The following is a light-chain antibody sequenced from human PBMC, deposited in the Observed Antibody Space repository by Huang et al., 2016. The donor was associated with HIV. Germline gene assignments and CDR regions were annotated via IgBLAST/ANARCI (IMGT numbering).Light chain of an antibody. V-gene: IGKV1-39*01. CDR1: QNINTY. J-gene: IGKJ3*01. CDR3: QQSYNTLT. Sequence: DIQMTQSPSSLSASVGDRVTITCRAIQNINTYLNWYQQKPGKAHKLLIYAGSTLQSGVPSRFSGSVSATDFTLTISSLQPEDFATYYCQQSYNTLTFGPGTKVDI. CDR2: AGS.